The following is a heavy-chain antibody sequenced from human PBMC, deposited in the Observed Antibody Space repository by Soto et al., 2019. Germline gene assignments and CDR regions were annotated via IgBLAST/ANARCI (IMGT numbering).Heavy chain of an antibody. Sequence: EVQLVESGGDLVKPGGSLRLSCAASGFIFSHAWFHWVRQPPGKGLELVGRVKNNGGATDYAASVKGRFTISRDDSKDTVYLQMSRMRTEDTEIYYCAADLVTAYESNNWLEPWGQGTLVTVSS. V-gene: IGHV3-15*07. CDR1: GFIFSHAW. CDR2: VKNNGGAT. D-gene: IGHD2-21*01. CDR3: AADLVTAYESNNWLEP. J-gene: IGHJ5*02.